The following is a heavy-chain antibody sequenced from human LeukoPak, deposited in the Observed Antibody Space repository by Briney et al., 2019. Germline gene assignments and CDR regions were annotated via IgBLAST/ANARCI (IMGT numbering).Heavy chain of an antibody. Sequence: PGGSLRLSYAASGFTFSSYAMSWVRQAPGKGLEWVSAISGSGGSTYYADSVKGRLTIFRDNSKNTLYLQMNSLRTEDTAVYYCARVASVMVTYYYMDVWGKGTTVTISS. CDR3: ARVASVMVTYYYMDV. D-gene: IGHD5-18*01. CDR2: ISGSGGST. CDR1: GFTFSSYA. J-gene: IGHJ6*03. V-gene: IGHV3-23*01.